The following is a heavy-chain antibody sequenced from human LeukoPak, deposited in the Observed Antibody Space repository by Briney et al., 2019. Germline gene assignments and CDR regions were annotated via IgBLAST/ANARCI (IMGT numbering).Heavy chain of an antibody. V-gene: IGHV4-59*01. CDR2: IYYSGST. Sequence: PSETLSLTCTVSGGSISSYYWSWIRQPPGKVLEWIGYIYYSGSTNYNPSLKSRVTISVDTSKNQFSLKLSSVTAADTAVYYCASRASVVGPFDYWGQGTLVTVSS. D-gene: IGHD2-15*01. CDR3: ASRASVVGPFDY. J-gene: IGHJ4*02. CDR1: GGSISSYY.